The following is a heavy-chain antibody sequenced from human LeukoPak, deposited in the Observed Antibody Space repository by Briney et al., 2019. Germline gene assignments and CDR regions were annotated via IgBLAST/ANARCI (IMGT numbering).Heavy chain of an antibody. CDR1: GFTFSDYY. Sequence: PGGSLRLSCAASGFTFSDYYMSWIRQAPGKGLGWVSYISSSGSTIYYADSVKGRFTISGDNAKNPLYLQMNSLRAEDTAVYYCARGDDFWSGYTLNWFDPWGQGTLVTVSS. V-gene: IGHV3-11*01. J-gene: IGHJ5*02. D-gene: IGHD3-3*01. CDR3: ARGDDFWSGYTLNWFDP. CDR2: ISSSGSTI.